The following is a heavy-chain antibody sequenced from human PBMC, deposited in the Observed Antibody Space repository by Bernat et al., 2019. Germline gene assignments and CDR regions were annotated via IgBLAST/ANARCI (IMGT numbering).Heavy chain of an antibody. D-gene: IGHD1-26*01. J-gene: IGHJ3*01. V-gene: IGHV3-7*03. Sequence: EVQLVQSGAALVQPGGSLRLSCAASGFTFLSHWMCWLRQAPGKGLEWVANIKSDGSAKYYVDSVKGRFTISRDNVNNSLYLQMNSLRADDTAVYYCARDPGCGALDLWGQGTMVTVSS. CDR2: IKSDGSAK. CDR1: GFTFLSHW. CDR3: ARDPGCGALDL.